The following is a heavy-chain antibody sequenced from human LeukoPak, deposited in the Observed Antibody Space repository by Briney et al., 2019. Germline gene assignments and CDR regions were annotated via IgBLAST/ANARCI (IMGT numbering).Heavy chain of an antibody. J-gene: IGHJ4*02. CDR3: AKGSSPKIYYILTGHIGDPFDY. Sequence: GGSLRLSCAASGFTFSSYAMSWVRKAPGKGLELVSAISGSGSSTYYADSVKGRFTTASDNSKNTLYLQMNSLITDDTSVYYRAKGSSPKIYYILTGHIGDPFDYWGQGTLVTVSS. V-gene: IGHV3-23*01. CDR1: GFTFSSYA. CDR2: ISGSGSST. D-gene: IGHD3-9*01.